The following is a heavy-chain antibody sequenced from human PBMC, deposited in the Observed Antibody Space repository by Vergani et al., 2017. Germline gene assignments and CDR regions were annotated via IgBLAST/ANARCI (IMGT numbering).Heavy chain of an antibody. CDR1: GYTFTGSY. Sequence: QVQLVQSGAEVKKPGASVKVSCKASGYTFTGSYMHWVRQAPGQGLEWMGWTNPNSGGTNYAQKFQGRVTMTRDTSISTAYMELSRLRSDDTAVYYCARERGGWYGAYYFDDWGQGSLVTVSS. CDR2: TNPNSGGT. CDR3: ARERGGWYGAYYFDD. J-gene: IGHJ4*02. D-gene: IGHD6-19*01. V-gene: IGHV1-2*02.